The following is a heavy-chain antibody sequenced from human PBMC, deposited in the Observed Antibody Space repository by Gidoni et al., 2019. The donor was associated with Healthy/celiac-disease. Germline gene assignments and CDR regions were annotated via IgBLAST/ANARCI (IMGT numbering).Heavy chain of an antibody. Sequence: ELQLVDSGGCLVQPGGSLRLSCPTSGFTFSSYAMHWVRQAPGKGLEYVSASSSNGGRRYYAESVKGRFTISRDKSKNTLELQMSSLRAEDTAVYDCVKGDYGEYGIFDYWGQGTLVTVSS. V-gene: IGHV3-64D*06. CDR1: GFTFSSYA. J-gene: IGHJ4*02. CDR2: SSSNGGRR. D-gene: IGHD4-17*01. CDR3: VKGDYGEYGIFDY.